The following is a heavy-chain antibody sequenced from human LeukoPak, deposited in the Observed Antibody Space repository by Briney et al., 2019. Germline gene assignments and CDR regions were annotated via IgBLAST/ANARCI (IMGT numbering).Heavy chain of an antibody. CDR3: ARGITSDY. J-gene: IGHJ4*02. D-gene: IGHD3-10*01. CDR2: INHSGST. V-gene: IGHV4-34*01. Sequence: SETLSLTCAVYGGSFSGYSWSWIRQPPGKGLEWIGEINHSGSTNYNPSLKSRVTISVDTTKNPFPLKLSSVTAADTAVYYCARGITSDYWGQGTLVTVSS. CDR1: GGSFSGYS.